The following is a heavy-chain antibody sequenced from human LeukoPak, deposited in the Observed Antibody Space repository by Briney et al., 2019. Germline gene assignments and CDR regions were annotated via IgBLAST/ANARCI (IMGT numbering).Heavy chain of an antibody. Sequence: GASVKVSCKASGGTFSSYAISWVRQTPGQGREWMGRIIPILGIPNYEQKFQRRVTLTADKSTSKAYMELSRVRSEETAVYYCANSRVAGNYGFDIWGQGTMVTVSS. J-gene: IGHJ3*02. CDR3: ANSRVAGNYGFDI. D-gene: IGHD6-19*01. V-gene: IGHV1-69*04. CDR2: IIPILGIP. CDR1: GGTFSSYA.